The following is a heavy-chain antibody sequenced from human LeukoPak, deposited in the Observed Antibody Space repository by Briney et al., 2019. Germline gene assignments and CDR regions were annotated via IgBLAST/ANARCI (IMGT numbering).Heavy chain of an antibody. CDR1: GFTFSSYG. CDR2: IRYDGSNK. J-gene: IGHJ6*04. V-gene: IGHV3-30*02. D-gene: IGHD3-10*01. CDR3: AKEWFGDHPLDV. Sequence: PGGSLRLSCAASGFTFSSYGMSWVRQAPGKGLEWVAFIRYDGSNKYYADSVKGRFTISRDNSKNTLYLQMNSLRAEDTAVYYCAKEWFGDHPLDVWGKGTTVTISS.